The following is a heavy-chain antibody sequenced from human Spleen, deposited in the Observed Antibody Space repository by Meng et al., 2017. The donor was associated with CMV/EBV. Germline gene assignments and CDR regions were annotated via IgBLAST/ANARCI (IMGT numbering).Heavy chain of an antibody. Sequence: LRLSCAASGFTFSSYGMHWVRQAPGKGLEYVSAISSNGGSAYYADSVKGRLTISRDNSKNTLYLQLGSLRAEDMAVYYCVRGWYNSILWGQGTLVTVSS. CDR1: GFTFSSYG. CDR3: VRGWYNSIL. CDR2: ISSNGGSA. V-gene: IGHV3-64*02. D-gene: IGHD6-13*01. J-gene: IGHJ4*02.